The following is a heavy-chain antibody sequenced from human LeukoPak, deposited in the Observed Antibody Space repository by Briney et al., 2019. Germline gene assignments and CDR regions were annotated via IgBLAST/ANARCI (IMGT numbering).Heavy chain of an antibody. J-gene: IGHJ4*02. CDR2: ISAYNGNT. CDR1: GYTFTSYG. CDR3: ARVATMIVVEGFFDY. V-gene: IGHV1-18*01. D-gene: IGHD3-22*01. Sequence: ASVTVSCKASGYTFTSYGISWVRQAPGQGLEWMGWISAYNGNTNYAQKLQGRVTMTTDTSTSTAYMELRSLRSDDTAVYYCARVATMIVVEGFFDYWGQGTLVTVSS.